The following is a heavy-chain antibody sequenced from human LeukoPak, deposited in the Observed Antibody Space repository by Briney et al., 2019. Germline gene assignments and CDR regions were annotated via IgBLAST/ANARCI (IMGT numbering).Heavy chain of an antibody. Sequence: ASVTVSCKASGYTFTGYYMHWVRQAPGQGLEWMGWINPNSGGTNYAQKFQGRVTMTRDTSISTAYMELSSLRSEDTAVYYCATSDILTGYIDYWGQGTLVTVSS. CDR1: GYTFTGYY. J-gene: IGHJ4*02. CDR3: ATSDILTGYIDY. V-gene: IGHV1-2*02. D-gene: IGHD3-9*01. CDR2: INPNSGGT.